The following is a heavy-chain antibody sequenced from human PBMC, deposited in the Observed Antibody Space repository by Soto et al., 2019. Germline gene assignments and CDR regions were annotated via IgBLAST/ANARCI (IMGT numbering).Heavy chain of an antibody. CDR2: IWYDGSNK. CDR3: ARDRGYSGYDSPRFYYGMDV. J-gene: IGHJ6*02. V-gene: IGHV3-33*01. D-gene: IGHD5-12*01. Sequence: GGSLRLSCAASGFTFSSYGMHWVRQGPGKGLEWVAVIWYDGSNKWYADSVKGRFTISRDNSKNTLYLQMNSLRAEDTAVYSCARDRGYSGYDSPRFYYGMDVWGQGTTVTVSS. CDR1: GFTFSSYG.